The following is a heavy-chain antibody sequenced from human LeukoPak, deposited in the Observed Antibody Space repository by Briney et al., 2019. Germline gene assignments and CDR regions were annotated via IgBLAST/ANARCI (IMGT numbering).Heavy chain of an antibody. V-gene: IGHV3-74*01. CDR2: INSDGSST. Sequence: QPGGSLRLSCAASGFTFSNYWMHWVRQAPGMGLVWVSRINSDGSSTNYADSVKSRFTISRDNAKNTLYLQMNSLRAEDTAVYYCARDHGDYYFDYWGQGTLVTVSS. CDR3: ARDHGDYYFDY. CDR1: GFTFSNYW. J-gene: IGHJ4*02. D-gene: IGHD4-17*01.